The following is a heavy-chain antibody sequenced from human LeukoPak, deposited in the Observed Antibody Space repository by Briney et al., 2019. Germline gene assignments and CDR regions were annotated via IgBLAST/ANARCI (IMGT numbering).Heavy chain of an antibody. J-gene: IGHJ6*02. CDR3: ARAIFGVVVMDV. Sequence: GGSLRLSCAASGFTFSSYAMHWVRQAPGKGLEWGAVISYDGSNKYYADSVKGRFTISRDNSKNTLYLQMNSLRAEDTAVYYCARAIFGVVVMDVWGQGTTVTVSS. D-gene: IGHD3-3*01. V-gene: IGHV3-30-3*01. CDR2: ISYDGSNK. CDR1: GFTFSSYA.